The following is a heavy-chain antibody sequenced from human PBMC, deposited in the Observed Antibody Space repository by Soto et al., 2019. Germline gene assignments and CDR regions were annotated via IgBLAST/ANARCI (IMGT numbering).Heavy chain of an antibody. CDR2: IYYSGNT. D-gene: IGHD2-15*01. Sequence: SETLSLTCTVSGGSISSYYWSWIRQPPGEGLEWIGYIYYSGNTNYNPSLKSRVTLSVDTSKNQFSLKLSSMTAADTAVYYCARHDPGGFDYWGQGTLVTVSS. V-gene: IGHV4-59*08. CDR1: GGSISSYY. CDR3: ARHDPGGFDY. J-gene: IGHJ4*02.